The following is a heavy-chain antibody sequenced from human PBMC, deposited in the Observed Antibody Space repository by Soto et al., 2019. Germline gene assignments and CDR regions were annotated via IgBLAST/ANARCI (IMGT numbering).Heavy chain of an antibody. CDR3: ARHSYYDILTGPTFHFDY. V-gene: IGHV4-39*01. CDR2: IYYSGST. D-gene: IGHD3-9*01. J-gene: IGHJ4*02. Sequence: WIRQPPGKGLEWIGSIYYSGSTYYNPSLKSRVTISVDTSKNQFSLKLSSVTAADTAVYYCARHSYYDILTGPTFHFDYWGQGTLVTVSS.